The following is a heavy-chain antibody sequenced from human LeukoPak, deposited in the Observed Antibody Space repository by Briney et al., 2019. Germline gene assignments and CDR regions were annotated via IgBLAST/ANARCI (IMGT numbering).Heavy chain of an antibody. Sequence: SQTLSLNCAVSGGSISSGGYSWRWIRQPPGRGLEWIGYIYHSGSTYYNPSLKSRVTISVDRSKNQFSLKLSSVTAADTAVYYCARTDYYDSSGFDYWGQGTLVTVSS. V-gene: IGHV4-30-2*01. CDR1: GGSISSGGYS. CDR2: IYHSGST. J-gene: IGHJ4*02. CDR3: ARTDYYDSSGFDY. D-gene: IGHD3-22*01.